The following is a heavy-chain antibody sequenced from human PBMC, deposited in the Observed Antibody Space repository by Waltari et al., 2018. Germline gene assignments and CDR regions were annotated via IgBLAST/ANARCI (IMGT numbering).Heavy chain of an antibody. CDR2: IRHTGVT. D-gene: IGHD1-20*01. CDR1: GGSINNYF. Sequence: QVQLQESGPGLVKPSETLSLTCSVSGGSINNYFWNWIRQPPGKALQWFGFIRHTGVTKSHPSLKSRVTMTVDTSKSQISLRLTSVSATDTAVYFCARWDSPGRYFGDWGQGTPVTVSS. CDR3: ARWDSPGRYFGD. J-gene: IGHJ4*02. V-gene: IGHV4-59*08.